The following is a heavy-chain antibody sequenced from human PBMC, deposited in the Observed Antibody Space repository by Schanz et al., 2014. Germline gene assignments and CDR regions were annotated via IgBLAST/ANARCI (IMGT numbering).Heavy chain of an antibody. CDR3: ARVLGSEALLNFDSTDYNYYGMDV. CDR1: GFTFSSYS. V-gene: IGHV3-21*02. Sequence: EVRLVESGGGLVKPGGSLRLSCAASGFTFSSYSMSWVRQAPGKGLGWVSFISSSSDYINYADSVKGRFTISGVDAKNSVYMQMNSLRAEDTAVYFCARVLGSEALLNFDSTDYNYYGMDVWGQGTTVTVSS. CDR2: ISSSSDYI. D-gene: IGHD3-9*01. J-gene: IGHJ6*02.